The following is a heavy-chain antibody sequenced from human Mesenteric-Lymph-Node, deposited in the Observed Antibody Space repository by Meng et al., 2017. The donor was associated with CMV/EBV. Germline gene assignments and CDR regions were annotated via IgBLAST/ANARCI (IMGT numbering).Heavy chain of an antibody. V-gene: IGHV4-38-2*02. CDR2: MYHSGNT. CDR1: GYSISSAYY. CDR3: ARVSDSSGSGAFDI. Sequence: GSLRLSCTVSGYSISSAYYWGWIRQPPGTGLEWIGNMYHSGNTYYNPSLMSRVTISVDTSKKQVSLKLSSVTAADTAVYYCARVSDSSGSGAFDIWGQGTMVTVSS. J-gene: IGHJ3*02. D-gene: IGHD3-22*01.